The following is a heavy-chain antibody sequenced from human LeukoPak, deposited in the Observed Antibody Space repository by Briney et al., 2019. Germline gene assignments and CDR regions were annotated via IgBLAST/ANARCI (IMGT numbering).Heavy chain of an antibody. V-gene: IGHV1-69*05. J-gene: IGHJ6*03. Sequence: GASVKVSFKASGGTFSSYAISWVRQAPGQGLEWMGGIIPIFGTANYAQKFQGRVTITTDESTSTAYMELSSLRSEDTAVYYCARESRGTGTTADPAGGYMDVWGKGTTVTVSS. CDR1: GGTFSSYA. D-gene: IGHD1-1*01. CDR3: ARESRGTGTTADPAGGYMDV. CDR2: IIPIFGTA.